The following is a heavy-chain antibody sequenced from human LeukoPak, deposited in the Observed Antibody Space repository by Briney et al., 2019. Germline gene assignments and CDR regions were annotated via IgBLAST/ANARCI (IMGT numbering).Heavy chain of an antibody. V-gene: IGHV3-48*04. J-gene: IGHJ3*02. CDR3: ARDPTSSWETAFDI. CDR2: ISGSGFTI. CDR1: GFTLSNYS. D-gene: IGHD1-26*01. Sequence: PGGSLRLSCAVSGFTLSNYSMNWVRQAPGKGLEWISYISGSGFTIHYADSVKGRFTTSRDNAKNSLFLQMNSLRAEDTAVYYCARDPTSSWETAFDIWGQGTMVTVSS.